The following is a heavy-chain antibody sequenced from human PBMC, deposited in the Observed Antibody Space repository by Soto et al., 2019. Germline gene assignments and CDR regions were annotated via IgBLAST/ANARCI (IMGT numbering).Heavy chain of an antibody. CDR1: GGTFSSYA. Sequence: QVQLVQSGAEVKKPGSSVKVSCKASGGTFSSYAISWVRQAPGQGLEWMGGIIPIFGTANYAQKLQGRVTFTADKSTSTAYMELSSLRSEDTAVYYCARESIGVVPAAHYYYGMDVWGQGTTVTVSS. V-gene: IGHV1-69*06. D-gene: IGHD2-2*01. CDR3: ARESIGVVPAAHYYYGMDV. J-gene: IGHJ6*02. CDR2: IIPIFGTA.